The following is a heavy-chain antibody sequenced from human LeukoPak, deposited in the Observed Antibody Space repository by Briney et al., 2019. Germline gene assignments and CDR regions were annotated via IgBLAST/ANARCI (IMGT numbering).Heavy chain of an antibody. CDR1: GFTFGDYA. D-gene: IGHD5-12*01. Sequence: GGSLRLSCTASGFTFGDYAMSWFRQAPGKGLEWVGFIRSKAYGGTTEYAASVKGRFAISRDDSKSIAYLQMNSLKTEDTAVYYCTRYRGYVHYFDYWGQGTLVTVSS. CDR3: TRYRGYVHYFDY. V-gene: IGHV3-49*03. CDR2: IRSKAYGGTT. J-gene: IGHJ4*02.